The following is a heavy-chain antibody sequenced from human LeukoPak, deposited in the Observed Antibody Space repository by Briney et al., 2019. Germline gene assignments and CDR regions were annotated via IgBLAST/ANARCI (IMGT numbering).Heavy chain of an antibody. CDR3: ARADSGSWEGYNWFDP. CDR1: GYTFTSYA. Sequence: ASVKVSCKASGYTFTSYAMHWVRQAPGQRLEWMGWINAGNGNTKYSQKFQGRATIIRDTSASTAYMELSSLRSEDTAVYYCARADSGSWEGYNWFDPWGQGTLVTVSS. V-gene: IGHV1-3*01. J-gene: IGHJ5*02. CDR2: INAGNGNT. D-gene: IGHD6-13*01.